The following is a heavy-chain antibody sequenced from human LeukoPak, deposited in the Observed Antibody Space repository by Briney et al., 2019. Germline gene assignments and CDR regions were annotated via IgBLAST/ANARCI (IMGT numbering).Heavy chain of an antibody. J-gene: IGHJ5*02. CDR1: GYSISSGYY. V-gene: IGHV4-61*02. Sequence: SETLSLTCTVSGYSISSGYYWSWIRQPAGKGLEWIGRIYTSGSTNYNPSLKSRVTISVGTSKNQFSLKLSSVTAADTAVYYCARGGNWFDPWGQGTLVTVSS. D-gene: IGHD3-10*01. CDR3: ARGGNWFDP. CDR2: IYTSGST.